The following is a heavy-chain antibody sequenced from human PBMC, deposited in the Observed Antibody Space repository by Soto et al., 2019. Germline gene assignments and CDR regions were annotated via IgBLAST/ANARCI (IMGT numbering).Heavy chain of an antibody. CDR2: IYYSGST. CDR3: ARHPDYGDYGGLCDY. D-gene: IGHD4-17*01. J-gene: IGHJ4*02. Sequence: QLQLQESGPGLVKPSETLSLTCTVSGGSISSSSYYWGWIRQPPGKGLEWIGSIYYSGSTYYNPSLKSRVTISVDTSKNQFSLKLSSVTAADTAVYYCARHPDYGDYGGLCDYWGQGTLVTVSS. V-gene: IGHV4-39*01. CDR1: GGSISSSSYY.